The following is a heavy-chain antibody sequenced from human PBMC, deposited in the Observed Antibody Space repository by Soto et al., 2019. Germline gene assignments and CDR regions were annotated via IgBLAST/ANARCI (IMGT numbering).Heavy chain of an antibody. D-gene: IGHD1-26*01. CDR1: GYTFSNFG. J-gene: IGHJ4*02. Sequence: QVQLVQSGAEVKRPGASVKLSCKASGYTFSNFGISWVRQAPGLGLEWMGWISVYSGKTNYAQKFQDRVTMTTDTSTSTAYMELRSLRSDDTAVYYCARDPWVSALRSDYWGQGALVTVSS. CDR2: ISVYSGKT. V-gene: IGHV1-18*01. CDR3: ARDPWVSALRSDY.